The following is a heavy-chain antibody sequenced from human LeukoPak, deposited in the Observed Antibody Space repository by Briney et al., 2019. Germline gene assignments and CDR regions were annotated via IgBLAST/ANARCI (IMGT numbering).Heavy chain of an antibody. J-gene: IGHJ4*02. Sequence: SETLSLTCTVSGGSVSSGGYYWSWIRQHPGKGLEWIGYIYYSGSTYYNPSLKSRVTISVDTSKNQFSLKLSSVTAADTAVYYCASTVVTLYYFDYWGQGTLVTVSS. V-gene: IGHV4-31*03. CDR2: IYYSGST. CDR1: GGSVSSGGYY. CDR3: ASTVVTLYYFDY. D-gene: IGHD4-23*01.